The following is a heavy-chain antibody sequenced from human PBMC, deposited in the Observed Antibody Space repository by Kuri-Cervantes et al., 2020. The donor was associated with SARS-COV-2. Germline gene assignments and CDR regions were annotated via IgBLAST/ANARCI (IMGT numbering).Heavy chain of an antibody. D-gene: IGHD6-6*01. CDR2: ISAYNGNT. V-gene: IGHV1-18*04. J-gene: IGHJ6*02. CDR3: ATSNSSSGDYLYGLDV. CDR1: GYTFTSYG. Sequence: ASVKVSCKASGYTFTSYGISWVRQAPGQGLEWMGWISAYNGNTNYAQKLQGRVTMTTDTSTSTAYMELRSLRSDDTAVYYCATSNSSSGDYLYGLDVWGQGTTVTVSS.